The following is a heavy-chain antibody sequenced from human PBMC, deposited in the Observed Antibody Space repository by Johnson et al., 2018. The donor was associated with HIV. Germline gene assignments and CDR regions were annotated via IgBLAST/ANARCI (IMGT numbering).Heavy chain of an antibody. V-gene: IGHV3-30*04. J-gene: IGHJ3*02. CDR2: ISYDGSNK. CDR3: AGVGQQGSAFDI. CDR1: GFTFSSYA. D-gene: IGHD6-13*01. Sequence: QVQLVESGGGVVQPGRSLRLSCAPSGFTFSSYAMHWVRQAPGKGLEWVAVISYDGSNKYYADSVRGRFTISRNNSKNTLYLQMNSLRTEDTTIYYCAGVGQQGSAFDIWGRGTMVTVSS.